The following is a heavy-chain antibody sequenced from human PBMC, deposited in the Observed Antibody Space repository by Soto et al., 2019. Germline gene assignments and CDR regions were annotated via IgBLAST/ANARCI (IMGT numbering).Heavy chain of an antibody. D-gene: IGHD3-9*01. V-gene: IGHV3-7*01. CDR2: IKQDGSEQ. CDR3: ARGFEVDY. CDR1: GFTFSAFW. Sequence: GSLRLSCAASGFTFSAFWMNWVRQAPGRGLEWVASIKQDGSEQFHADLVKGRFTISRDNAKKSLYLQINSLRPDDTAVYHCARGFEVDYWGQGTQVTVSS. J-gene: IGHJ4*02.